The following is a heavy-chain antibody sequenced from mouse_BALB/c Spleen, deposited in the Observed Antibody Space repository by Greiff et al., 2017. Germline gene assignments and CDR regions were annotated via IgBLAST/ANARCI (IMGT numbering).Heavy chain of an antibody. CDR2: INPYNDGT. CDR3: ARSGTGYSPYAMDY. V-gene: IGHV1-14*01. D-gene: IGHD2-3*01. J-gene: IGHJ4*01. Sequence: VQLQQSGPELVKPGASVKMSCKASGYTFTSYVMHWVKQKPGQGLEWIGYINPYNDGTKYNEKFKGKATLTSDKSSSTAYMELSSLTSEDSAVYYGARSGTGYSPYAMDYWGQGTSVTVSS. CDR1: GYTFTSYV.